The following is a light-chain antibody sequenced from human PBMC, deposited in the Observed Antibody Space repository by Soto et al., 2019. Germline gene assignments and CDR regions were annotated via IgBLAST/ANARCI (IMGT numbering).Light chain of an antibody. CDR2: EVT. CDR3: SSYTSTNTPYV. Sequence: QSVLTQPASVSGSPGQSITISCTGSSSDVGAYNFVPWYQHHPGRAPKLILYEVTTRPSGVSSRFSGSKSGNTASLTISGLQADDEATYYCSSYTSTNTPYVFGTGTKVTVL. V-gene: IGLV2-14*01. J-gene: IGLJ1*01. CDR1: SSDVGAYNF.